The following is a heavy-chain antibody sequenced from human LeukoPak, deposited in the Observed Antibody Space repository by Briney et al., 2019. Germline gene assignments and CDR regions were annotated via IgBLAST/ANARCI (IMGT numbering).Heavy chain of an antibody. CDR3: AKAGYYSDSTSPGL. Sequence: GGSLRLSCAASGFTFSSYAMSWVRQAPGKGLEGVSAISGSGGSTYYADSVKGRFTISRDNSKNTLYLQMNSLRAEDTAVYYCAKAGYYSDSTSPGLWGQGTLVTVSS. V-gene: IGHV3-23*01. J-gene: IGHJ4*02. D-gene: IGHD3-22*01. CDR2: ISGSGGST. CDR1: GFTFSSYA.